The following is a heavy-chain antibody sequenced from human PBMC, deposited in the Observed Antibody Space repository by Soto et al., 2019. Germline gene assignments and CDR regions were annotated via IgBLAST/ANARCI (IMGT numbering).Heavy chain of an antibody. J-gene: IGHJ6*02. Sequence: SETLSLTCAVYGGSFSGYYWSWIRQPPGKGLEWIGEINHSGSTNYNPSLKSRVTISVDTSKDQFSLKLSSVTAADTAVYYCGYGVASNYYGMDVWGQGTTVTAP. CDR3: GYGVASNYYGMDV. D-gene: IGHD5-12*01. V-gene: IGHV4-34*01. CDR1: GGSFSGYY. CDR2: INHSGST.